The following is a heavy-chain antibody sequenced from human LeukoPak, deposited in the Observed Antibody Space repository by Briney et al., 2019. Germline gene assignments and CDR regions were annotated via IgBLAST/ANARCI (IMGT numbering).Heavy chain of an antibody. J-gene: IGHJ5*02. CDR1: GGSISSYY. CDR2: IYYSGST. D-gene: IGHD6-13*01. Sequence: PSETLSLTCTVSGGSISSYYWSWIRQPPGKGLVWIGYIYYSGSTNYNPSLKSRVTISVDTSKNQFSLKLSSVTAADTAVYYCARHRDSSSWYFQAWGQGTLVTVSS. V-gene: IGHV4-59*08. CDR3: ARHRDSSSWYFQA.